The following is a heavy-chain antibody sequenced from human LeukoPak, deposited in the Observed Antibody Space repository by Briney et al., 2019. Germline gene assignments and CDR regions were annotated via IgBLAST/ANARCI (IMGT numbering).Heavy chain of an antibody. CDR2: IKQDGSEK. CDR3: ARDRWGYSYGGD. D-gene: IGHD5-18*01. Sequence: GRSLRLSCAASGFTFSNYWMSWVRQAPGKGLEWVANIKQDGSEKYYVDSVKGRFTISRDNAKNSLYLQMNSLRAEDTAVYYCARDRWGYSYGGDWGQGTLVTVSS. J-gene: IGHJ4*02. V-gene: IGHV3-7*01. CDR1: GFTFSNYW.